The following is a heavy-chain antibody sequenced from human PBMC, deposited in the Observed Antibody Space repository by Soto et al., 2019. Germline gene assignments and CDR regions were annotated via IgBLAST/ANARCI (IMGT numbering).Heavy chain of an antibody. V-gene: IGHV4-30-4*01. J-gene: IGHJ5*02. CDR1: GGSISSGDYY. D-gene: IGHD2-21*02. CDR2: IYYSGST. Sequence: SETLSLTCTVSGGSISSGDYYWSWIRQPPGKGLEWIGYIYYSGSTYYNPSLKSRVTISVDTSKNQFSLKLSSVTAADTAVYYCACAMVVTTTSFDPLAQGTLVTVSS. CDR3: ACAMVVTTTSFDP.